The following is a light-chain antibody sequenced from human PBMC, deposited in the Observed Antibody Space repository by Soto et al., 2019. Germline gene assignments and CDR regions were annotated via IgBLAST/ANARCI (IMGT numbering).Light chain of an antibody. CDR2: GAS. CDR3: QQYNNWPPLT. J-gene: IGKJ4*01. CDR1: QSVSSN. Sequence: EIVMTQSPATLSVSPGERATLSCRASQSVSSNLAWYQQKPGQAPRLLIYGASTSATGIPARFNGSGYGTEFTLTISSLQAEDFEVYYCQQYNNWPPLTFGGGTKVEIK. V-gene: IGKV3D-15*01.